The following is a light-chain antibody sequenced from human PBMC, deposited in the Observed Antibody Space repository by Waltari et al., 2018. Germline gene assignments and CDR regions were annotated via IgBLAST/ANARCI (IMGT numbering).Light chain of an antibody. J-gene: IGLJ1*01. CDR1: SSDVGGYNY. Sequence: SALTQPRSVSGSPGQSVTISCTGTSSDVGGYNYVLWYQQHPGKAPKLMIYDVSKRPSGVPDRFSGSKSGNTASLTISGLQAEDEADYYCCSYAGSYTYVFGTGTKVTVL. CDR3: CSYAGSYTYV. CDR2: DVS. V-gene: IGLV2-11*01.